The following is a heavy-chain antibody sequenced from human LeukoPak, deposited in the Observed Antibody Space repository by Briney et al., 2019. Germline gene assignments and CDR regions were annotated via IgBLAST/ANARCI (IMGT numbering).Heavy chain of an antibody. CDR2: ISSSGSTI. CDR3: ARAQGYFDH. CDR1: GFSFSTYS. J-gene: IGHJ4*02. V-gene: IGHV3-48*01. Sequence: GGSLRLSCAASGFSFSTYSLNWVRQAPGKGLEWVSYISSSGSTIYYADSVKGRFTITRDNAKNSLYLQVNSLRAEDTAVYYCARAQGYFDHWGQGTLVSVSS.